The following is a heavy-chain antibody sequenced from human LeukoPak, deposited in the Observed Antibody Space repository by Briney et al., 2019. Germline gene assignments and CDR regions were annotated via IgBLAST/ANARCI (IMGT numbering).Heavy chain of an antibody. CDR3: AGKIYDFWSGWNAFDI. CDR2: IYYSGST. D-gene: IGHD3-3*01. Sequence: SETLSLTCTVSGGSISSYYWSRIRQPPGKGLEWIGYIYYSGSTNYNPSLKSRVTISVDTSKNQFSLKLSSVTAADTAVYYCAGKIYDFWSGWNAFDIWGQGTMVTVSS. J-gene: IGHJ3*02. V-gene: IGHV4-59*01. CDR1: GGSISSYY.